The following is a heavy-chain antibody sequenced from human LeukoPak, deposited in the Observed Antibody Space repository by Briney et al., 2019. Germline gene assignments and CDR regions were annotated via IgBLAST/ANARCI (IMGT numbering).Heavy chain of an antibody. Sequence: GASVKVSCKSSGYTFTSYGISWVRQAPGQGLEWMGWISVYNGNTNYAQKLQGRVTMTTDTSTSTAYMELRSLRSDDTAVYYCAREIVVVPAAEKDDAFDIWGQGTMVTVSS. D-gene: IGHD2-2*01. CDR2: ISVYNGNT. V-gene: IGHV1-18*01. CDR1: GYTFTSYG. CDR3: AREIVVVPAAEKDDAFDI. J-gene: IGHJ3*02.